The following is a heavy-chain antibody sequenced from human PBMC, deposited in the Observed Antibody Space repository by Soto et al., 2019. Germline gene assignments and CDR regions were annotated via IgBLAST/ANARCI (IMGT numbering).Heavy chain of an antibody. CDR2: ITYDGSFQ. V-gene: IGHV3-30*18. Sequence: GGSLRLSCQASGFNFDNYGMHWVRQAPGKGREWVAVITYDGSFQYYADSVKGRFTISRDNSKNTLSLHLNTLKPEATAVYHFAKDRVGGTFYTPLAFWGQGTLVTVSS. J-gene: IGHJ4*02. CDR1: GFNFDNYG. CDR3: AKDRVGGTFYTPLAF. D-gene: IGHD1-7*01.